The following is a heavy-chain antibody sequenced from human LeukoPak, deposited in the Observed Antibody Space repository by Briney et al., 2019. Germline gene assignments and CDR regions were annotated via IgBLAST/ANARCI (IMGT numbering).Heavy chain of an antibody. V-gene: IGHV4-31*03. Sequence: SETLSLTCTVSGGSISSGGYYWSWIRQHPGKGLEWIGYSYYSGSTYYNPSLKSRVTISVDTSKNQFSLKLSSVTAADTAVYYCARAPYYDFWSGYGIWFDPWGQGTLVTVSS. J-gene: IGHJ5*02. D-gene: IGHD3-3*01. CDR1: GGSISSGGYY. CDR3: ARAPYYDFWSGYGIWFDP. CDR2: SYYSGST.